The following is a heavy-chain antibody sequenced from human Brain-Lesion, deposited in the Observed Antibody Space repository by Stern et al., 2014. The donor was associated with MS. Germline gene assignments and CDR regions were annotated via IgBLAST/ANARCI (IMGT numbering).Heavy chain of an antibody. Sequence: QLVESGGDLVKLGRSLRLSCAPFGFPFDDYAIPWVRPAPGKGLEGVAGISWNSGTIGYADSVKGRFTTSRDNAYSSLYLQMNSLRPEDTALYYCARDITGSSAYFAYWGQGTLVTVSS. J-gene: IGHJ4*02. CDR2: ISWNSGTI. CDR3: ARDITGSSAYFAY. D-gene: IGHD1-14*01. V-gene: IGHV3-9*01. CDR1: GFPFDDYA.